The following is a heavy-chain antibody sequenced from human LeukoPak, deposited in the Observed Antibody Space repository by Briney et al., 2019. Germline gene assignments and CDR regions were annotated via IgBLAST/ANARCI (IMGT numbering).Heavy chain of an antibody. Sequence: GGSLRLSCAASGFTVDSNYLSWVRQAPGKGLEWVSTIYTGGNTYYAASVKGRFTISRDFSKNTVFLHMNSLKTEDTAVYYCTTIHSVITPFDYWGQGTLVTVSS. CDR3: TTIHSVITPFDY. CDR2: IYTGGNT. J-gene: IGHJ4*02. V-gene: IGHV3-53*01. D-gene: IGHD3-22*01. CDR1: GFTVDSNY.